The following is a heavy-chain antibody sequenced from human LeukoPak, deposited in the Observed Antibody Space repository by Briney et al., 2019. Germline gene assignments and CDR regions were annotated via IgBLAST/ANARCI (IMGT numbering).Heavy chain of an antibody. V-gene: IGHV1-8*01. CDR2: MNPNSGNT. CDR3: ARTSVSGGGLITSLGY. J-gene: IGHJ4*02. Sequence: ASVKVSCKASGYTFTSYDINWVRQATGQGLEWMGWMNPNSGNTGYAQKFQGRVTMTRNTSISTVYMELSSLRSDDTAVYYCARTSVSGGGLITSLGYWGQGTLVTVSS. D-gene: IGHD1-14*01. CDR1: GYTFTSYD.